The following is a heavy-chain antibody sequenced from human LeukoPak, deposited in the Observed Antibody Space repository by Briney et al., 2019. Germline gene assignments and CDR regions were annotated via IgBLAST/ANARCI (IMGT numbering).Heavy chain of an antibody. D-gene: IGHD6-19*01. V-gene: IGHV3-23*01. J-gene: IGHJ5*02. CDR1: GFTFSSYA. CDR3: VREVSGWPNNWLDP. CDR2: ISDSGDGT. Sequence: PGGSLRLSCAGSGFTFSSYAMSWVRQAPGKGLEWVSAISDSGDGTYYADSVKARFTISRDNSKNTVDLQMSSLRAEDTAVYYCVREVSGWPNNWLDPWGQGTLVTVSS.